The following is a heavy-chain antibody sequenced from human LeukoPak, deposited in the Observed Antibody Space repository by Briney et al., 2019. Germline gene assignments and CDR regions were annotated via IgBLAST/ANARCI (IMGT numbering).Heavy chain of an antibody. V-gene: IGHV4-59*01. D-gene: IGHD4-11*01. Sequence: SETLSLTCTVSGGSISSYYWSWIRQPPGKGLEWIGYIYYSGSTNYNPSLKSRVTISVDTSKNQFSLKLSSVTAADTAVYYCATETVTPGSYYYYYMDVWGKGTTVTVSS. CDR3: ATETVTPGSYYYYYMDV. CDR2: IYYSGST. J-gene: IGHJ6*03. CDR1: GGSISSYY.